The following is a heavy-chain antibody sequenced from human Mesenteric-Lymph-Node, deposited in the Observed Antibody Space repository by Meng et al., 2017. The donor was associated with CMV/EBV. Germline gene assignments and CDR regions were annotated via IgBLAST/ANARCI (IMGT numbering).Heavy chain of an antibody. D-gene: IGHD2-8*02. CDR3: ARDRCSGGVCYAPYYFGMDV. CDR2: IYSGGST. V-gene: IGHV3-53*05. Sequence: GESLKISCAASGFTVSSNYMSWVRQAPGKGLEWVSVIYSGGSTYYADSVKGRFTISRDNSKNTLYLQMNSLRLEDTGVYYCARDRCSGGVCYAPYYFGMDVWGQGTTVTVSS. J-gene: IGHJ6*02. CDR1: GFTVSSNY.